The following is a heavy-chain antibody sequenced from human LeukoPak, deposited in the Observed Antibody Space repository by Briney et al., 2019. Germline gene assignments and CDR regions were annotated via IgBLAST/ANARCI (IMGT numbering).Heavy chain of an antibody. CDR3: ARELIVGPAEYFQH. D-gene: IGHD2-15*01. CDR1: GFTFSSYE. V-gene: IGHV3-48*03. Sequence: GGSLRLSCGASGFTFSSYEMNWVRQAPGKGLEWVSYISSRGGTVYYADSVEGRFTVSRDNAKNSLSLQMNSLRAEDTAVYYCARELIVGPAEYFQHWGQGTLVTVSS. J-gene: IGHJ1*01. CDR2: ISSRGGTV.